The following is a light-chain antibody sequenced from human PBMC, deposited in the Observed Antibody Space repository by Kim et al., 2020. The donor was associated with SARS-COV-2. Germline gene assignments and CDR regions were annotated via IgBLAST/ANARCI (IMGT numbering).Light chain of an antibody. Sequence: SVSPGQTASITCSGDRLENKYTCWYQQKPGQSPVVVIYQDTERPSGIPERFSGSNSGNTASLTISGTQAMDEADYYCQVWDSTTTVFGGGTQPTVL. CDR2: QDT. CDR3: QVWDSTTTV. J-gene: IGLJ2*01. CDR1: RLENKY. V-gene: IGLV3-1*01.